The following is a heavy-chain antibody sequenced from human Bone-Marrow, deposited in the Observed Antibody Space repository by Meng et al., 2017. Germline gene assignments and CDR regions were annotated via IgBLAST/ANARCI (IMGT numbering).Heavy chain of an antibody. J-gene: IGHJ4*02. CDR2: ISSSGSTI. V-gene: IGHV3-11*01. D-gene: IGHD1-26*01. Sequence: QVQLQQWDAGLLKPSETLSLTCVVSGGSFSDYYMSWIRQAPGKGLEWVSYISSSGSTIYYADSVKGRFTISRDNAKNSLYLQMNSLRAEDTAVYYCARNVGGVGIDYWGQGTLVTVSS. CDR1: GGSFSDYY. CDR3: ARNVGGVGIDY.